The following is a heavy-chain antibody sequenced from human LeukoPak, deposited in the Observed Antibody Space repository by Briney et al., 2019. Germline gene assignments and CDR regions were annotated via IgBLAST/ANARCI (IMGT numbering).Heavy chain of an antibody. CDR1: GYTFTGYY. V-gene: IGHV1-2*02. CDR2: INPNSGGT. D-gene: IGHD3-10*01. Sequence: ASVKVSCKASGYTFTGYYMHWVRQAPGQGLEWMGWINPNSGGTNYAQKFQGRVTMTRDTSISTAYMELSRLRSDDTAVYYCARFPRYYYGSGSYDYWGQGTLVTVSS. J-gene: IGHJ4*02. CDR3: ARFPRYYYGSGSYDY.